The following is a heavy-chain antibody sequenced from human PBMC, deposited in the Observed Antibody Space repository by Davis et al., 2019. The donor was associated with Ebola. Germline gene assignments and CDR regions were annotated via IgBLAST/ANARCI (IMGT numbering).Heavy chain of an antibody. Sequence: GGSLRLSCAASGFTVSSNYMSWVRQAPGKGLEWVSVIYSGGSTYYADSVKGRFTISRDNSKNTLYLQMNSLRAEDTAVYYCARAVLWSGYEWFDPWGQGTLVTVSS. V-gene: IGHV3-53*01. D-gene: IGHD3-3*01. CDR1: GFTVSSNY. CDR3: ARAVLWSGYEWFDP. CDR2: IYSGGST. J-gene: IGHJ5*02.